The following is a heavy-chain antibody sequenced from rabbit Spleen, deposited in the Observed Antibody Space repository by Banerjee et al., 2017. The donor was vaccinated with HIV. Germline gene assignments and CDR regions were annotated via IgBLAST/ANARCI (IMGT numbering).Heavy chain of an antibody. CDR2: IYAGGSGTT. V-gene: IGHV1S40*01. CDR3: ARLGHADYPYAYGLKL. D-gene: IGHD6-1*01. J-gene: IGHJ4*01. CDR1: GFSFSGSHY. Sequence: QSLEESGGDLVKPGASLTLTCTASGFSFSGSHYMCWVRQAPGKGLEWIACIYAGGSGTTYYASWAKGRFTISKASSTTVTLQMTSLTAADTATYFCARLGHADYPYAYGLKLWGPVTLVTVS.